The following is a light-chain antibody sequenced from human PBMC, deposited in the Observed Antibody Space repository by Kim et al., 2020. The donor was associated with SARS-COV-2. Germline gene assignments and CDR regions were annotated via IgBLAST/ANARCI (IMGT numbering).Light chain of an antibody. Sequence: EVVMTQSPGTVSVSPGERASLSCRASQSVTRNFLAWYQQKPGQAPRILIYGASIRATGIPDRFSGSGSATDFTLTISRLEPEDFAVYYCHQYDTSPRTFGQGTKVDIK. CDR2: GAS. CDR3: HQYDTSPRT. CDR1: QSVTRNF. V-gene: IGKV3-20*01. J-gene: IGKJ1*01.